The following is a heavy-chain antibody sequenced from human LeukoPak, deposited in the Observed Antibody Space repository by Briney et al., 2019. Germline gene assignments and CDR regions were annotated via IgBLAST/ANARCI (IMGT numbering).Heavy chain of an antibody. V-gene: IGHV3-30*18. Sequence: GRSLTLSCVGTGFTFNSYGMHWVRQAPGKGLEWVAVVSFDGYNKYYADSVKGRFTISGDNPGRSVHLQMNSLTSEDTAVYFCAKTQRLIDFFDSWGQGILVTVST. J-gene: IGHJ4*02. CDR1: GFTFNSYG. CDR2: VSFDGYNK. D-gene: IGHD1-1*01. CDR3: AKTQRLIDFFDS.